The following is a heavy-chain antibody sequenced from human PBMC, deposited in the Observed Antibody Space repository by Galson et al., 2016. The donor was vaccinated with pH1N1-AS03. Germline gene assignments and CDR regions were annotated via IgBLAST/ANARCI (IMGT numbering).Heavy chain of an antibody. J-gene: IGHJ5*02. Sequence: SVKVSCKATGYTFTTYDINWVRQAPGQGLQWMGWMNPDSGNTGYAPSFQGRVTITRDTSISTAYMELRSLRSADTAVYYCARGVVDCSGPACSGTLRFDPWGQGTLVTVSS. CDR1: GYTFTTYD. CDR3: ARGVVDCSGPACSGTLRFDP. D-gene: IGHD2-15*01. CDR2: MNPDSGNT. V-gene: IGHV1-8*03.